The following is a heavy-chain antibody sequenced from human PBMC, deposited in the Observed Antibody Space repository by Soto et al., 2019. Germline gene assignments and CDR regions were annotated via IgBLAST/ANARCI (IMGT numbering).Heavy chain of an antibody. D-gene: IGHD2-21*01. V-gene: IGHV3-11*06. CDR3: ARGGGGGLFEH. Sequence: GGSLRLSCATSGSPFNDYYISWIRQAPGKGLEWLSHISPKSTYRNYADSVKGRFTISRDNTKSSLFLQMNSLGVDDTAVYYCARGGGGGLFEHWGQGVLVTVSS. J-gene: IGHJ4*02. CDR1: GSPFNDYY. CDR2: ISPKSTYR.